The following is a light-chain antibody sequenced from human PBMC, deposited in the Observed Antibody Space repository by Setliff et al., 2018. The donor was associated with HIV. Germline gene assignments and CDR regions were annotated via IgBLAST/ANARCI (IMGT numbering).Light chain of an antibody. CDR2: EVK. J-gene: IGLJ1*01. V-gene: IGLV2-14*01. Sequence: QSALTQPASVSGSPGQSITISCTGTSSDVGGYSYVSRYQQHPGRAPKLIIYEVKNRPSGVSSRFSGSKSGNTASLTISGLQAEDEADYYCSSYAITNTLPFGTGTKV. CDR1: SSDVGGYSY. CDR3: SSYAITNTLP.